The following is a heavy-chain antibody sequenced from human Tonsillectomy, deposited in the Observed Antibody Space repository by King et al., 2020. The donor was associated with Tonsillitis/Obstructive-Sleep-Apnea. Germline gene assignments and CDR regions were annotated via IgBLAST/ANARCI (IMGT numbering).Heavy chain of an antibody. V-gene: IGHV3-15*01. D-gene: IGHD1-26*01. CDR1: GFTFSNAW. CDR3: TTAPAYRPVY. Sequence: EVQLVESGGGLVKPGGSLRLSCAASGFTFSNAWMSWVRQAPGKGLECVGRIKSKTDGGTTDCAAPVKGRFTISRDDSKNMLYLQMNSLKTEDTAVYYCTTAPAYRPVYWGQGILVTVSA. CDR2: IKSKTDGGTT. J-gene: IGHJ4*02.